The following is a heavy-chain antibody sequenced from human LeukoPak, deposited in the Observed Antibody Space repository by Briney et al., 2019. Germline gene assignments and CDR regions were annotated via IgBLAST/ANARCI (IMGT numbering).Heavy chain of an antibody. Sequence: PSETLSLTCAVYGGSFSGYYWSWIRQPPGKGLEWIGEINYSRSTNYNPSLKSRVTISVDTSKNQFSLKLSSVTAADTAVYYCARSSTVTLGKDYWGQGTLVTVSS. J-gene: IGHJ4*02. CDR2: INYSRST. CDR3: ARSSTVTLGKDY. CDR1: GGSFSGYY. D-gene: IGHD4-17*01. V-gene: IGHV4-34*01.